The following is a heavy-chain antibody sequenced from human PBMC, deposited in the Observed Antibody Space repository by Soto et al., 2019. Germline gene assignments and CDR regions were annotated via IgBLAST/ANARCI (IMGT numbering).Heavy chain of an antibody. J-gene: IGHJ4*02. Sequence: EVQLVESGGGLVQPGRSLRLSCAASGFTFDDYAMHWVRQASGKGLEWVSGISWNSGSIGYADSVKGRFTISRDNAKNSLYLQMNSLRAEDTALYYCAKALTYYYDSSGYWFDYWGQGTLVTVSS. D-gene: IGHD3-22*01. CDR1: GFTFDDYA. CDR3: AKALTYYYDSSGYWFDY. CDR2: ISWNSGSI. V-gene: IGHV3-9*01.